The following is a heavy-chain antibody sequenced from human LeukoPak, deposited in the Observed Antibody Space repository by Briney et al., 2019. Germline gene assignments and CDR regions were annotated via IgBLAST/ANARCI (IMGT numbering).Heavy chain of an antibody. CDR1: GFTFSTYA. CDR2: ISSSSSYI. V-gene: IGHV3-21*01. CDR3: ARGGGWGIAAAGGVRRLFDY. Sequence: GGSLRLSCAASGFTFSTYAMHWVRQAPGKGLEWVSSISSSSSYIYYADSVKGRFTISRDNAKNSLYLQMNSLRAEDTAVYYCARGGGWGIAAAGGVRRLFDYWGQGTLVTVSS. J-gene: IGHJ4*02. D-gene: IGHD6-13*01.